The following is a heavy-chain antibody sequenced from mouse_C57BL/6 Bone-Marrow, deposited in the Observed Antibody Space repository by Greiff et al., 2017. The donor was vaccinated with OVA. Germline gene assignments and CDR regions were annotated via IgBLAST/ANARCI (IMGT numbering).Heavy chain of an antibody. D-gene: IGHD2-3*01. CDR1: GFTFSSYA. V-gene: IGHV5-4*03. J-gene: IGHJ3*01. Sequence: VMLVESGGGLVKPGGSLKLSCAASGFTFSSYAMSWVRQTPEKRLEWVATISDGGSYTYYPDNVKGRFTISRDNAKNNLYLQMSHLKSEDTAMYYCARGWLLRGPWFAYWGQGTLVTVSA. CDR2: ISDGGSYT. CDR3: ARGWLLRGPWFAY.